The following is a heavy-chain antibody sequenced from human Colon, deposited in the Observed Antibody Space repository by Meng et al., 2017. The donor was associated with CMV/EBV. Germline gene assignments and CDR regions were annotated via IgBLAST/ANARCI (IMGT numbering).Heavy chain of an antibody. CDR1: GNRFSNYW. CDR3: ARRGGATDL. Sequence: GGSLRLSCQVSGNRFSNYWIGWVRQMPGKGLDWMGIIYPGDSDIVHNPSLEGRVTLSADKSISTAYLHWSSLKASDTAMYYCARRGGATDLWGQGTLVTVSS. J-gene: IGHJ5*02. V-gene: IGHV5-51*01. CDR2: IYPGDSDI. D-gene: IGHD1-26*01.